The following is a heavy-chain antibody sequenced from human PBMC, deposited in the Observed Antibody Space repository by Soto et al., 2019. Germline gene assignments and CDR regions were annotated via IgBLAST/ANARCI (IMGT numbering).Heavy chain of an antibody. CDR2: INPDARST. D-gene: IGHD2-2*01. J-gene: IGHJ4*02. Sequence: EVQLVESGGGLVQPGGSLRLSCVASGFTFSDYWIHWVRQAPGKGLEWVSRINPDARSTSNADSVKGRFTISRDNAQNTVLLQMSSLRAEDTAVYYCTRATAVSFDSWGQGTLVTVSS. CDR1: GFTFSDYW. V-gene: IGHV3-74*01. CDR3: TRATAVSFDS.